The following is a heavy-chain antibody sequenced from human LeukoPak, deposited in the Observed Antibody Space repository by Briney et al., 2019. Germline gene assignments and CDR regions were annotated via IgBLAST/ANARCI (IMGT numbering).Heavy chain of an antibody. J-gene: IGHJ4*02. CDR1: GYTFTDYY. CDR2: INPSDGGT. Sequence: ASVKVSCKASGYTFTDYYIHWVRQAPGQGLEWMGIINPSDGGTKYTQQFQGRVTMIRDTSTSTFYMEVSSLRSEDTAVYYCAREDQSNTRSYFDYWGQGTLVTVSS. CDR3: AREDQSNTRSYFDY. V-gene: IGHV1-46*01. D-gene: IGHD1/OR15-1a*01.